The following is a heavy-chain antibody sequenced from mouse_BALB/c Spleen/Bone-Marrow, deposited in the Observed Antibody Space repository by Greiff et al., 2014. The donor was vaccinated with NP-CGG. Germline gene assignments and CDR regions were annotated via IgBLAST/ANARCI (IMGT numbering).Heavy chain of an antibody. V-gene: IGHV14-3*02. CDR1: GFNIKDTY. CDR3: ANYYYGSSLFAY. J-gene: IGHJ3*01. D-gene: IGHD1-1*01. Sequence: EVMLVESGADLVKPGASVKLSCTASGFNIKDTYMHWVKQRPEQGLEWIGRIDPANGNTKYDPKFQGKATITADTSSNTAYLQLSSLTSEDTAVYYCANYYYGSSLFAYWGQGTLVTVSA. CDR2: IDPANGNT.